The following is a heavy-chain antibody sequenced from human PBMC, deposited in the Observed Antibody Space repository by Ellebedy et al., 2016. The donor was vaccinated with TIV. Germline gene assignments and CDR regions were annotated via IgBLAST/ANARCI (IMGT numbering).Heavy chain of an antibody. V-gene: IGHV4-39*01. CDR3: ARQGRYSSSWYGLDY. J-gene: IGHJ4*02. CDR1: GGSISSSSYY. Sequence: MPSETLSLTCTVSGGSISSSSYYWGWIRKPPGKGLEWIGSIYYSGSTYYNPSLKSRVTISVDTPKNQFSLKLSSVTAADTAVYYCARQGRYSSSWYGLDYWGQGTLVTVSS. D-gene: IGHD6-13*01. CDR2: IYYSGST.